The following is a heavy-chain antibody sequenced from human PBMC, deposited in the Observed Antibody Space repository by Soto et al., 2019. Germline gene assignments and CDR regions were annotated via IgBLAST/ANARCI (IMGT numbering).Heavy chain of an antibody. J-gene: IGHJ4*02. V-gene: IGHV4-59*01. D-gene: IGHD6-13*01. CDR3: ARALDSSWYGGFDY. CDR1: GGSISSYY. Sequence: SETLSLTCTVSGGSISSYYRSWIRQPPGKGLEWIGYIYYSGSTNYNPSLKSRVTISVDTSKNQFSLKLSSVTAADTAVYYCARALDSSWYGGFDYWGQGTLVTVSS. CDR2: IYYSGST.